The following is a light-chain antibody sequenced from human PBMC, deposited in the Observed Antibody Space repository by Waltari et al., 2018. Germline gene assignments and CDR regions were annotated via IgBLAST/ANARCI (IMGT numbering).Light chain of an antibody. Sequence: QSALTQPPSASGSPGQSVTISCTGTSSDVGGYNYVSWYQQHPGKAPKLMIYEVSKRPEGVPARFSGSKSGNTASLTVSGLQAEDEADYYCSSYAGSNTVVFGGGTKLTVL. CDR1: SSDVGGYNY. CDR2: EVS. J-gene: IGLJ2*01. CDR3: SSYAGSNTVV. V-gene: IGLV2-8*01.